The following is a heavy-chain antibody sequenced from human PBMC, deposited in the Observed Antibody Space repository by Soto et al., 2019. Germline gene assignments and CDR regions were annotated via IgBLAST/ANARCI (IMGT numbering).Heavy chain of an antibody. CDR3: VTRNYHFQFHY. J-gene: IGHJ4*02. Sequence: QVQLQESGPGLVKPSGTLTLTCVVSGGSINNNNWWSWVRQPPGKGLEWIGEVYDSGSTDYNPSLRDRVTISLDKSNNQLSLKVTSVTAADTAVYYCVTRNYHFQFHYWGQGTLVTVSS. V-gene: IGHV4-4*02. CDR2: VYDSGST. D-gene: IGHD3-3*02. CDR1: GGSINNNNW.